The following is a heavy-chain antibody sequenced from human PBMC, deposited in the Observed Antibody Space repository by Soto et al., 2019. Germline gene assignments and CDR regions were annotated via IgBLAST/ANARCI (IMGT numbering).Heavy chain of an antibody. CDR3: ARSLGYCSGGSCLLDY. CDR1: GGSISSYY. V-gene: IGHV4-59*08. Sequence: QVQLQESGPGLVKPSETLSLSCTVSGGSISSYYWSWIRQPPGKGLEWIGYIYYSGSTNYNPSLKSRVTRSVDKSKNQFALKLSSVTAADTAVYYCARSLGYCSGGSCLLDYWGQGTLVTGSS. J-gene: IGHJ4*02. D-gene: IGHD2-15*01. CDR2: IYYSGST.